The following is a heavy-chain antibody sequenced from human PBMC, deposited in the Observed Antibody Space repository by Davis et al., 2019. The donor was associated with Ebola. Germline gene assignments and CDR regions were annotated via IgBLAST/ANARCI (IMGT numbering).Heavy chain of an antibody. V-gene: IGHV1-2*02. CDR2: INPNSGGT. Sequence: AASVKVSCKASGYTFTAYYIHWVRQAPGQGLEWMGWINPNSGGTNYAQKFQGRVTMTRDTSITTAYMELSRLRSDDTAVYYCARDGSTSDQKSGELDYWGQGPLVTVSS. D-gene: IGHD7-27*01. J-gene: IGHJ4*02. CDR1: GYTFTAYY. CDR3: ARDGSTSDQKSGELDY.